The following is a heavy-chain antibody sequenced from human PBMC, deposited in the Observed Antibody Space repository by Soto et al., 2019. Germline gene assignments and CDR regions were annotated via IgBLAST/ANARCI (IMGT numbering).Heavy chain of an antibody. Sequence: VQLVESGGGVVQPGRSLRLSCAASGFTFSNYAMNWVRQAPGKGLEWVALISYDGSNKYYADSVKGRFTISRDSSKNTLYLQMNSLRAADTAGYYCGRCTSTSCHLGSDYWGQGTLVTVSS. D-gene: IGHD2-2*01. CDR1: GFTFSNYA. CDR2: ISYDGSNK. CDR3: GRCTSTSCHLGSDY. J-gene: IGHJ4*02. V-gene: IGHV3-30-3*01.